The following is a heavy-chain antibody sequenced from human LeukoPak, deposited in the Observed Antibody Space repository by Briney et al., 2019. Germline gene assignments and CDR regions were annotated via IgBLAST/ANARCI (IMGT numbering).Heavy chain of an antibody. CDR1: GGTFSSYA. V-gene: IGHV1-69*06. D-gene: IGHD2-15*01. CDR3: ATDPVGYCSANGCYSVDY. J-gene: IGHJ4*02. CDR2: IIPIFGTA. Sequence: SVKVSCKASGGTFSSYAISWVRQAPGQGLEWMGGIIPIFGTANYAQKFQGRVTMTEDTSTDTAYMELTSLRSDDTAMYYCATDPVGYCSANGCYSVDYWGQGTLVTVSS.